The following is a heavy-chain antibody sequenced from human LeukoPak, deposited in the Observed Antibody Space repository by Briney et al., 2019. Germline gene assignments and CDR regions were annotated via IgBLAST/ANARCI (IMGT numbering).Heavy chain of an antibody. CDR2: MYYTGST. Sequence: SETLSLTCTVSGVSVSSGSSYWSWVRQPAGKGLEWLGYMYYTGSTNYNPSLKSRVPISIHTSTNQFSLKLGSVTAADRAVYYCARLRFGDHPYYFDYWGQGTLVTVSS. V-gene: IGHV4-61*01. CDR1: GVSVSSGSSY. J-gene: IGHJ4*02. D-gene: IGHD3-10*01. CDR3: ARLRFGDHPYYFDY.